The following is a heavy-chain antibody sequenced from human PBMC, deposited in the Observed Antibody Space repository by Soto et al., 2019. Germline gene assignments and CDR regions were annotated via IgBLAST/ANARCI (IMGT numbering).Heavy chain of an antibody. V-gene: IGHV3-30*18. D-gene: IGHD6-13*01. CDR2: ILHDGNKK. Sequence: GGSLRLSCAASGFTFSSYGMNWVRQAPGKGPEWAAFILHDGNKKYNADIVKGRFTISRDNSKNTLYLQMNSLRAEDTAVYYCAKSHRVNYYYGMDVWGQETTVTVSS. CDR1: GFTFSSYG. CDR3: AKSHRVNYYYGMDV. J-gene: IGHJ6*02.